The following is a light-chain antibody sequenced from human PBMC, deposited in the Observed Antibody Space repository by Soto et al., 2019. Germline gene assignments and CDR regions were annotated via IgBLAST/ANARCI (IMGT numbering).Light chain of an antibody. V-gene: IGLV1-47*01. CDR3: AAWDDSLSAHWV. CDR2: RND. J-gene: IGLJ3*02. Sequence: QSVLTQPPSASGTPVQRVTISCSGSSSNIGSNYVYWYQQLPGTAPKLLIYRNDQRPSGVPDRFSGSKSGTSASLAISGLRSEDEADYYCAAWDDSLSAHWVFGGGTQLTVL. CDR1: SSNIGSNY.